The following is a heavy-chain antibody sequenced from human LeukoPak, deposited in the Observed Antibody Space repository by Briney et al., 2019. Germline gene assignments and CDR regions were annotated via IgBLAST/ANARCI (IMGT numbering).Heavy chain of an antibody. D-gene: IGHD6-6*01. J-gene: IGHJ4*02. CDR1: GFTFSSYA. Sequence: QPGRSLRLSCAASGFTFSSYAMHWVRQAPGKWLEWVAVISYDGSNKYYADSVKRRFTISRDNSKNTLYLQMNSLRAEDTAVYYCARGGSSSFLYYFDYWGQGTLVTVSS. CDR3: ARGGSSSFLYYFDY. CDR2: ISYDGSNK. V-gene: IGHV3-30-3*01.